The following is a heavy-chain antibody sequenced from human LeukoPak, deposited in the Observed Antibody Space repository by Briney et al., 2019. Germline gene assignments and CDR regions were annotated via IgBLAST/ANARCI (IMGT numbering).Heavy chain of an antibody. CDR3: ARGMVRGDPTLDY. J-gene: IGHJ4*02. V-gene: IGHV4-34*01. D-gene: IGHD3-10*01. CDR2: INHSGST. CDR1: GGSFSGYY. Sequence: SETLSLTWAVYGGSFSGYYCSWIRQPPGKGLEWIGEINHSGSTNYNPSLKSRVTISVDTSKNQFSLKLSSVTAADTAVYYCARGMVRGDPTLDYWGQGTLVTVSS.